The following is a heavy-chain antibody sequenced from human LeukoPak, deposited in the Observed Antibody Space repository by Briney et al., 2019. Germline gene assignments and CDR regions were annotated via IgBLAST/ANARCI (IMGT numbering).Heavy chain of an antibody. D-gene: IGHD4-11*01. CDR1: GFRFSGYN. Sequence: GGSLRLSCAVSGFRFSGYNMNWVRQAPGKGPEWIAYISSTTVIYYADSVEGRFTVSRDNAHDSLYLQMSSLTLDDTAVYFCAREGDGSNSGFAYWGQGTLVTVSS. V-gene: IGHV3-69-1*01. CDR2: ISSTTVI. J-gene: IGHJ4*02. CDR3: AREGDGSNSGFAY.